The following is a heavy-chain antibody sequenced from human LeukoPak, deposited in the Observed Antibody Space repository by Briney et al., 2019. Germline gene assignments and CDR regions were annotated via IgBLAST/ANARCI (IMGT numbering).Heavy chain of an antibody. J-gene: IGHJ2*01. CDR1: GGSFSGYY. Sequence: SETLSLTCAVYGGSFSGYYWSWIRQPPGKGLEWIGEINHSGSTNYNPSLKSRVTISVDTSKNQFSLKLSSVTAADTAVYYCASPRSFDLWGRGSLVTVSS. CDR3: ASPRSFDL. V-gene: IGHV4-34*01. CDR2: INHSGST.